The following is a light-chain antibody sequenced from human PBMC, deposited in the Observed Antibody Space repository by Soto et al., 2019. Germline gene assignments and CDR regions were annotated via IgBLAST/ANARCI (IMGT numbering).Light chain of an antibody. CDR2: DAS. V-gene: IGKV3-11*01. J-gene: IGKJ2*01. CDR1: QSVGTY. CDR3: QQRYNWPNT. Sequence: EIVFTQSPATLSLSPGERVTLSCRASQSVGTYLAWYQHNPGQAPRLLIYDASNRATGIPARFSGSGSGTDFTLTISSPEPEDFAVYYCQQRYNWPNTFGQGTKLEIK.